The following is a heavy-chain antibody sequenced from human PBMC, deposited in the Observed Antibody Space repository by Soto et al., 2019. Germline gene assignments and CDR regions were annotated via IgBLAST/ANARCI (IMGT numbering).Heavy chain of an antibody. V-gene: IGHV3-48*01. D-gene: IGHD6-19*01. CDR2: ISSSTTTI. Sequence: XXSLRLSFTAPGFTFSNFNIHWVPQAPGKGLEWISYISSSTTTIFYADSVKGRFTISRDNSKKTMYLQMNSLRAEDTAVYYCAKTTDGWFSAFEIWGQGTMVTVSS. CDR3: AKTTDGWFSAFEI. J-gene: IGHJ3*02. CDR1: GFTFSNFN.